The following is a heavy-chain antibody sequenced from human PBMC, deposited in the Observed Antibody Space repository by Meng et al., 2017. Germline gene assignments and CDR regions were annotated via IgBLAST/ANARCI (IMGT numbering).Heavy chain of an antibody. D-gene: IGHD3-22*01. V-gene: IGHV4-30-4*01. CDR2: IYYSGST. CDR3: ARGPLITMIEV. Sequence: QVQLQESRPGLVKPSQTLSLTCSVSGGSISSGVYYWSWIRQHPGKGLEWIGYIYYSGSTYYNPSLKSRLTISADTSKKQFSLKLTSVTAADTAVYYCARGPLITMIEVWGQGTLVTVSS. J-gene: IGHJ4*02. CDR1: GGSISSGVYY.